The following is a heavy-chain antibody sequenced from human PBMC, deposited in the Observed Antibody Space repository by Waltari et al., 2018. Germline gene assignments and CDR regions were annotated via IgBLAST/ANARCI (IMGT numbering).Heavy chain of an antibody. J-gene: IGHJ4*02. CDR1: GGTFSSYA. D-gene: IGHD6-13*01. Sequence: QVQLVQSGAEVKKPGSSVKVSCKASGGTFSSYAISWVRQAPGQGLEWMGGIMPILGIANYAQKFPGMVTIAADKSASTAYMELGSLRSEDTAVYYCATQSIAAAAYFDYWGQGTLVTVSS. CDR2: IMPILGIA. CDR3: ATQSIAAAAYFDY. V-gene: IGHV1-69*10.